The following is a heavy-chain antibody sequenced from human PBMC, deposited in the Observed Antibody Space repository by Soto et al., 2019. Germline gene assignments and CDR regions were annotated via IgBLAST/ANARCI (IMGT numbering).Heavy chain of an antibody. CDR3: ARALSLTGPNFDY. CDR1: GGSISSGGYY. V-gene: IGHV4-31*03. D-gene: IGHD3-9*01. Sequence: SETLSLTCTVSGGSISSGGYYWSWIRQHPGKGLEWIGYIYYSGSTYYNPSLKSRVTISVDTSKNQFSLKLSSVTAADTAVYCCARALSLTGPNFDYWGQGTLVSVSS. CDR2: IYYSGST. J-gene: IGHJ4*02.